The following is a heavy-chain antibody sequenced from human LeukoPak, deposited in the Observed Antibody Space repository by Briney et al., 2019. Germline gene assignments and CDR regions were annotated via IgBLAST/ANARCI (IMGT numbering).Heavy chain of an antibody. CDR2: IYPRGST. CDR3: ARFSPRAMGNYLDV. V-gene: IGHV4-30-2*01. CDR1: GGSISSGSYS. D-gene: IGHD7-27*01. J-gene: IGHJ6*03. Sequence: PSQTLSLTCAVSGGSISSGSYSWSWIRQPPGKGLEWIGYIYPRGSTYYNPSLKSRVILSLDKSANQFSLNLSSVTAADTAVYYCARFSPRAMGNYLDVWGTGTTVTVSS.